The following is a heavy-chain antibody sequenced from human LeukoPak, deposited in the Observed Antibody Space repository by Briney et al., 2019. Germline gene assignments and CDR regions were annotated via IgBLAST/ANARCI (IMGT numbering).Heavy chain of an antibody. CDR3: ARDPSNTSGRYAYFDY. V-gene: IGHV1-18*01. CDR2: ICAYNGDT. CDR1: GITFNRYG. Sequence: ASRQGWCKATGITFNRYGISSVRHAPGQGLAWIEWICAYNGDTNYAQKFQGRVTMTTDTSTRTAYMEVRSLISDDTAVYYCARDPSNTSGRYAYFDYWGQGTLVTVSS. J-gene: IGHJ4*02. D-gene: IGHD6-19*01.